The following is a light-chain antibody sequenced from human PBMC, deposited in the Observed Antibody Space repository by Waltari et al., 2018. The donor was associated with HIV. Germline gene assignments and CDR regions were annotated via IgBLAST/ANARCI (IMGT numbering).Light chain of an antibody. J-gene: IGLJ3*02. CDR3: SSYGDSLRVL. CDR2: EVT. Sequence: QSALTQPPSASGSLGQPVTISCTGSSSAIGAHDSVSWSQQHPRSAPKPLLYEVTRRPSTVSDRFSGSRSGSTAFLTVAGLQPDDEATYFCSSYGDSLRVLFGGGTNVTVL. CDR1: SSAIGAHDS. V-gene: IGLV2-8*01.